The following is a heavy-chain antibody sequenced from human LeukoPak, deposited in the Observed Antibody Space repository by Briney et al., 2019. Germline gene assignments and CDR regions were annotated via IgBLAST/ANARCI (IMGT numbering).Heavy chain of an antibody. CDR1: GYTFNAHA. CDR3: ARDEHGLDY. CDR2: INTNTGNP. V-gene: IGHV7-4-1*02. Sequence: ASVKVSCKASGYTFNAHALNWVRQAPGQGLEWMGWINTNTGNPTYAQGFTGRFVFSLDTSVSTAYLQISSLKAEDTAVYYCARDEHGLDYWGQGTLVTVSS. J-gene: IGHJ4*02.